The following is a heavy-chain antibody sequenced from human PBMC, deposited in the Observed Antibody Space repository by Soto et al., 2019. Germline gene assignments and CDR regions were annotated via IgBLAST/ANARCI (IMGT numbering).Heavy chain of an antibody. J-gene: IGHJ2*01. CDR1: GLPFSSFA. Sequence: QVQLVESGGGVVQPGRSLRLSWPAPGLPFSSFALHWAGQAPAKGLEWVAVISYDGSNKYYADSVKGRFTISRDNSKNTLYLQMNSLRAEDTAVYYCARPLWRDDYNWGYFDLWGRGTLVTVSS. CDR3: ARPLWRDDYNWGYFDL. D-gene: IGHD4-4*01. CDR2: ISYDGSNK. V-gene: IGHV3-30-3*01.